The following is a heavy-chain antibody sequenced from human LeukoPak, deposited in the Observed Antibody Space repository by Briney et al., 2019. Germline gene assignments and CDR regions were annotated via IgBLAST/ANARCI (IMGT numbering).Heavy chain of an antibody. Sequence: GGSLRLSCAASGFNLGDYGMSWVRQAPGKGLEWVSGINWNGGSTGYADSVKGRFTISRDNAKNSLYLQMTSLRAEDTASYYCARDSGGSYLFYFDYWGQGTLVTVSS. V-gene: IGHV3-20*04. D-gene: IGHD1-26*01. CDR2: INWNGGST. CDR1: GFNLGDYG. J-gene: IGHJ4*02. CDR3: ARDSGGSYLFYFDY.